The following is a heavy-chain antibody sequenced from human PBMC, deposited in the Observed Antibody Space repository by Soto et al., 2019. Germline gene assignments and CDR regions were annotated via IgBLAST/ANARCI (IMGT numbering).Heavy chain of an antibody. CDR1: GGSISSSNW. J-gene: IGHJ4*02. CDR2: IYHSGST. CDR3: ARGGWVGNRALRIAAADTFDY. D-gene: IGHD6-13*01. Sequence: PSETLSLTCAVSGGSISSSNWWSWVRQPPGKGLEWIGEIYHSGSTNYNPSLKSRVTISVDKSKNQFSLKLSSVTAADTAVYYCARGGWVGNRALRIAAADTFDYWGQGTLVTVSS. V-gene: IGHV4-4*02.